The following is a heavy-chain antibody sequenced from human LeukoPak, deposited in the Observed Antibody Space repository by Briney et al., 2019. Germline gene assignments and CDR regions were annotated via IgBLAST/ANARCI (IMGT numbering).Heavy chain of an antibody. D-gene: IGHD3-9*01. CDR2: IIPILGIA. J-gene: IGHJ4*02. CDR3: ARDLAHYDILTGSGEDFDY. CDR1: GGTFTSYA. V-gene: IGHV1-69*04. Sequence: ASVKVSCKASGGTFTSYAISWVRQAPGQGLEWMGRIIPILGIANYAQKFQGRVTITADKSTSTAYMELSSLRSEDTAVYYCARDLAHYDILTGSGEDFDYWGQGTLVTVSS.